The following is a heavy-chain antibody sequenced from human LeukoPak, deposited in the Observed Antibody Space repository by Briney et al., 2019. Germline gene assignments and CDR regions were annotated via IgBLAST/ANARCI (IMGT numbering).Heavy chain of an antibody. Sequence: GGSLRLSCAASGFTFSSYAMSWVRQAPGKGLEWVSTISGSGGSTYYADSVKGRFTISRDNSKNTLYLQMNSLRAEDTAVYYCAKLLTMIVVVTNPLDAFDIWGQGTMVTVSS. V-gene: IGHV3-23*01. CDR2: ISGSGGST. CDR1: GFTFSSYA. CDR3: AKLLTMIVVVTNPLDAFDI. J-gene: IGHJ3*02. D-gene: IGHD3-22*01.